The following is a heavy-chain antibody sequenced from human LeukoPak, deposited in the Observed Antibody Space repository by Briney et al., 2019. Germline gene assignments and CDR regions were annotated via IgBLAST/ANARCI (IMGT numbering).Heavy chain of an antibody. CDR3: ARASGLAAPGGWFDP. CDR2: INHSGST. D-gene: IGHD6-6*01. V-gene: IGHV4-34*01. Sequence: SETLSLTCAVYGGSFSGYYWSWIRQPPGKGLEWIGEINHSGSTNYNPSLKSRVTISVDTSKNQFSLKLSSVTAADTAVYYCARASGLAAPGGWFDPWGQGTLVTVSS. J-gene: IGHJ5*02. CDR1: GGSFSGYY.